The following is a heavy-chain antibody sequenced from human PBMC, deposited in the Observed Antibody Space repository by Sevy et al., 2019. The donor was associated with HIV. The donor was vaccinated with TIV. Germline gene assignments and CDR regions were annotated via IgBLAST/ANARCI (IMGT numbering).Heavy chain of an antibody. D-gene: IGHD3-3*01. CDR2: IRYDESEQ. V-gene: IGHV3-30*02. J-gene: IGHJ4*02. CDR1: GFTFSTYG. CDR3: AKDPRPSHRITTFGGVDYFEY. Sequence: GGSLRLSCAASGFTFSTYGRHWVRQAPGKGLEWVAFIRYDESEQYCADSVKGRCTISRDNSKSTLYLRLSSLRDEDTAVYYCAKDPRPSHRITTFGGVDYFEYWGQGTLVTVSS.